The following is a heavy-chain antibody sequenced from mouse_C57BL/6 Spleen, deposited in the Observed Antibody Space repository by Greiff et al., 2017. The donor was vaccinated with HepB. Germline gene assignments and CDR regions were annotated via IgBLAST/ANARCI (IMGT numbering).Heavy chain of an antibody. V-gene: IGHV7-1*01. CDR2: SRNKANDYTT. CDR3: ARDAGYYPFAY. J-gene: IGHJ3*01. CDR1: GFTFSDFY. Sequence: DVKLVESGGGLVQSGRSLRLSCATSGFTFSDFYMEWVRQAPGKGLEWIAASRNKANDYTTEYSASVKGRFIVSRDTSQSILYLQMNALRAEDTAIYYCARDAGYYPFAYWGQGTLVTVSA. D-gene: IGHD2-3*01.